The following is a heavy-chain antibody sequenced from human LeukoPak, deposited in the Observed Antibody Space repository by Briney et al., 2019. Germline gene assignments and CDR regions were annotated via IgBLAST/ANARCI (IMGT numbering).Heavy chain of an antibody. D-gene: IGHD6-19*01. V-gene: IGHV4-59*11. J-gene: IGHJ4*02. CDR1: GGSTRSHF. CDR3: TKATKWLAFDD. Sequence: SETLSLTCTVSGGSTRSHFWSWIRQPPGKGLEWIGNIYTGGTTNYNPSLKSGVTISIDTSKNQLSLHLASVTVADTAVYYCTKATKWLAFDDWGRGTLVTVSS. CDR2: IYTGGTT.